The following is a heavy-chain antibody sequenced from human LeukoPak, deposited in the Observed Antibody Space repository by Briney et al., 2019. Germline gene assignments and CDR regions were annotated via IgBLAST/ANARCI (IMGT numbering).Heavy chain of an antibody. D-gene: IGHD3-10*01. J-gene: IGHJ4*02. CDR1: GFIFRNYA. CDR3: TKGLYGSGSSPDF. V-gene: IGHV3-23*01. Sequence: PGGSLRLSCVASGFIFRNYAMTWVRQAPGKGLEWVSAISGSGDSTSYADAVKGRLTISRDNAKNTVYLQMNSLRAEDTAVYYCTKGLYGSGSSPDFWGQGVLVTVSS. CDR2: ISGSGDST.